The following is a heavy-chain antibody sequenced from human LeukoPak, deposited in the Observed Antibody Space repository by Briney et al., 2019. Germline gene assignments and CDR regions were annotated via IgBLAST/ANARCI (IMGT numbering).Heavy chain of an antibody. Sequence: SEALSLTCAVYGGSFSGYYWSWIRQPPGKGLEWIGEINHSGSTNYNPSLKSRVTISVDTSKNQFSLKLSSVTAADTAVYYCARGSSGDYPPGNYWGQGTLVTVSS. CDR1: GGSFSGYY. CDR3: ARGSSGDYPPGNY. D-gene: IGHD4-17*01. J-gene: IGHJ4*02. CDR2: INHSGST. V-gene: IGHV4-34*01.